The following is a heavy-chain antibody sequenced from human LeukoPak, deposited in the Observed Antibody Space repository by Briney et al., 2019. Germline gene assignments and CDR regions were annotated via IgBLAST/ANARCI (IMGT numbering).Heavy chain of an antibody. Sequence: ASVKVSCKASGGTFSSYAINWVRQAPGQGLEWMGGIIPIFGTANYAQTFQNKVTITADESTSTTYMELSSLTSEDTAVYYCATSGGDYYYYSLDVWGKGTPVTISS. CDR3: ATSGGDYYYYSLDV. CDR2: IIPIFGTA. CDR1: GGTFSSYA. D-gene: IGHD3-10*01. V-gene: IGHV1-69*13. J-gene: IGHJ6*03.